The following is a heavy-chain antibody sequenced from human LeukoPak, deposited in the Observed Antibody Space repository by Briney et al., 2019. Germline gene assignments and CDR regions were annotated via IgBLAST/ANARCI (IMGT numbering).Heavy chain of an antibody. Sequence: PSETLSLTCAVSGGSFSGSYWSWIRQPPGQGLEWIGEINHSGSTNYNPSLKSRVTISVDTSKNQFSLKLSSVTAADTAVYYCARGKYSYGYSYRSYGMDVWGQGTTVTVSS. CDR2: INHSGST. CDR1: GGSFSGSY. CDR3: ARGKYSYGYSYRSYGMDV. V-gene: IGHV4-34*01. J-gene: IGHJ6*02. D-gene: IGHD5-18*01.